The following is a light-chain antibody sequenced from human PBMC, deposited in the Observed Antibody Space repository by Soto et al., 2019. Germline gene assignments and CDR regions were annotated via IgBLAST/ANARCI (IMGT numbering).Light chain of an antibody. J-gene: IGLJ1*01. CDR3: VSFTSSTTYV. V-gene: IGLV2-14*01. Sequence: QSALTQPASVSDSPGPSITISCTGTSSDVGGSNHVYWYQQHPGKAPKLMIYDVTNRPSGVSHRLSGSKSGSTASLIISGLQAEDEADYYCVSFTSSTTYVFGTGTKLTVL. CDR1: SSDVGGSNH. CDR2: DVT.